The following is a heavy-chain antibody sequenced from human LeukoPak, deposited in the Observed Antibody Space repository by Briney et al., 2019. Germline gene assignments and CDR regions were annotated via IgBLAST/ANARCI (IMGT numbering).Heavy chain of an antibody. J-gene: IGHJ6*04. CDR3: ARDPGYCSGGSCNYYYGMDV. Sequence: SETLSLICAVSGGSISSGGYSWSWIRQPPGKGLEWIGYIYHSGSTYYNPSLKSRVTISVDRSKNQFTLKLSSVTAADTAVYYCARDPGYCSGGSCNYYYGMDVWGKGTTVTVSS. CDR2: IYHSGST. V-gene: IGHV4-30-2*01. D-gene: IGHD2-15*01. CDR1: GGSISSGGYS.